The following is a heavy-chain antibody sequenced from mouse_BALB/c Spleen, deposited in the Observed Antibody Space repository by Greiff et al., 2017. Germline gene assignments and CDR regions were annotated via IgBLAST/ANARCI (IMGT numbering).Heavy chain of an antibody. V-gene: IGHV1-4*01. CDR1: GYTFTSYT. Sequence: VKLVESGAELARPGASVKMSCKASGYTFTSYTMHWVKQRPGQGLEWIGYINPSSGYTNYNQKFKDKATLTADKSSSTAYMQLSSLTSEDSAVYYCARKGPSRDYFDYWGQGTTLTVSS. J-gene: IGHJ2*01. CDR3: ARKGPSRDYFDY. CDR2: INPSSGYT.